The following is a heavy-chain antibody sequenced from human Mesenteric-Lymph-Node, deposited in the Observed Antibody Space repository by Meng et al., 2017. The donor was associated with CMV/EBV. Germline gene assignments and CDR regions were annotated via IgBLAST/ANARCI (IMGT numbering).Heavy chain of an antibody. Sequence: GESLKISCAASGFTFSSYAMHWVRQAPGKGLEWVSSISSSDSYIYYADSVKGRFTISRDNAKNSLYLQMNSLRAEDTAVYYCVRDSSGYYYFDFWGQGTLVTVSS. CDR2: ISSSDSYI. CDR3: VRDSSGYYYFDF. CDR1: GFTFSSYA. J-gene: IGHJ4*02. D-gene: IGHD3-22*01. V-gene: IGHV3-21*01.